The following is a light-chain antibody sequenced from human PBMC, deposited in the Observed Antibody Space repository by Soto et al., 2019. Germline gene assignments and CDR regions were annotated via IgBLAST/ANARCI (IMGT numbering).Light chain of an antibody. CDR1: SSDVGGYNY. CDR2: DVS. V-gene: IGLV2-14*01. CDR3: SSYTTSSTRGVV. Sequence: QSALTQPASVSGSPGQSITISCTGTSSDVGGYNYVAWYQQHPGKAPKLMIYDVSNRPSGGSNRFSGSKSGNTASLTISGLQAEDEADYYCSSYTTSSTRGVVFGGGTKLTVL. J-gene: IGLJ2*01.